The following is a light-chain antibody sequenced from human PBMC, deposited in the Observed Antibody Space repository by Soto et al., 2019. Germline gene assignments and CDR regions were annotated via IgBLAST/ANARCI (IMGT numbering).Light chain of an antibody. J-gene: IGKJ4*01. CDR1: QSVSSY. CDR2: DAS. V-gene: IGKV3-11*01. Sequence: EIVLTQSPATLSLSPGEGATLSCRASQSVSSYLAWYQQKPGQAPRPLIYDASNRATGIPARFSGSGSGTDFTRTISSLEPEDFAVDYFQQRSNWPLTFGGRTKVEI. CDR3: QQRSNWPLT.